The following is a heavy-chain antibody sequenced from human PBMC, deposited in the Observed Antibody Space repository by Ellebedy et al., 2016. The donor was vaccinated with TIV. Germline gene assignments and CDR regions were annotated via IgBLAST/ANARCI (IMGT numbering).Heavy chain of an antibody. CDR3: ARDSRGLPTTEYGMDV. CDR1: GFTVSSNY. D-gene: IGHD1-7*01. Sequence: GGSLRLSXAASGFTVSSNYMSWVRQAPGKGLEWVSVIYSGGSTYYANSVKGRFTISRDNSKNTLYLQMNSLRAGDTAVYYCARDSRGLPTTEYGMDVWGQGTTVTVSS. V-gene: IGHV3-53*01. CDR2: IYSGGST. J-gene: IGHJ6*02.